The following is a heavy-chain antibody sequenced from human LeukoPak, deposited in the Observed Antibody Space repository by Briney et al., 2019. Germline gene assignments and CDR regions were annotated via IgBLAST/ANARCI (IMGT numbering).Heavy chain of an antibody. J-gene: IGHJ4*02. V-gene: IGHV3-9*01. CDR3: TRGASSGHYVSGDH. CDR2: ISWNSGSI. Sequence: GRSLRLSCAASGFTFDDYAMHWVRQAPGKGLEWVSGISWNSGSIGYADSVKGRFTISRDNAKNSLYLQMNSLRAEDTAFYYCTRGASSGHYVSGDHWGQGALVTVSS. D-gene: IGHD3-22*01. CDR1: GFTFDDYA.